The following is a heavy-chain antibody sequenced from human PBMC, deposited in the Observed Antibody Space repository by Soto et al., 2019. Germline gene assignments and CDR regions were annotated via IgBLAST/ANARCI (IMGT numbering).Heavy chain of an antibody. CDR3: AKEGSLGYCSGGSCYAEYFQH. CDR2: ISYDGSNK. J-gene: IGHJ1*01. CDR1: GFTFSSYG. Sequence: GGSLRLSCAASGFTFSSYGMHWVRQAPGKGLEWVAVISYDGSNKYYADSVKGRFTISRDNSKNTLYLQMNSLRAEDKAVYYCAKEGSLGYCSGGSCYAEYFQHWGQGTLVTVSS. D-gene: IGHD2-15*01. V-gene: IGHV3-30*18.